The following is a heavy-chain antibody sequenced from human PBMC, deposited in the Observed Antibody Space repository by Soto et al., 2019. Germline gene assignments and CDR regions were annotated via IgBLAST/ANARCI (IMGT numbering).Heavy chain of an antibody. D-gene: IGHD2-2*01. Sequence: QVQLVESGGGVVQPGRSLRLSCAASGFTFSSYGMHWVRQAPGKGLEWVAVIWYDGSNKYYADSVKGRFTISRDNSKNTLYLQMNSLRAEDTAMYYCARTGYCSSTSCLDAFDIWGQGTMVTVSS. CDR3: ARTGYCSSTSCLDAFDI. CDR1: GFTFSSYG. V-gene: IGHV3-33*01. J-gene: IGHJ3*02. CDR2: IWYDGSNK.